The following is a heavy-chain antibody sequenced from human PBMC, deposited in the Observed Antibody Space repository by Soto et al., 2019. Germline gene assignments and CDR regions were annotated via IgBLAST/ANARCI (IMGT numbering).Heavy chain of an antibody. V-gene: IGHV1-69*13. CDR3: ARDQSPYRDILTFYGMDV. CDR1: GGTFSSYA. D-gene: IGHD3-9*01. J-gene: IGHJ6*02. Sequence: SVKVSCKASGGTFSSYAISWVRQAPGQGLEWMGGIIPIFGTANYAQKFQGRATITADESTSTAYMELSSLRSEDTAVYYCARDQSPYRDILTFYGMDVWGQGTTVTVSS. CDR2: IIPIFGTA.